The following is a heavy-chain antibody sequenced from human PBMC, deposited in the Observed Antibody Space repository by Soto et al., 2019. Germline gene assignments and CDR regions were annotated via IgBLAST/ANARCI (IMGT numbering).Heavy chain of an antibody. V-gene: IGHV3-74*01. J-gene: IGHJ4*02. Sequence: GGSLRLSCEASGITFSNYWMYWVRQAPGKGLVWVSRIKSDGSSTSYADSVEGRFTISRDNAKNTLYLQMNSLRGEDTAVYYCARSPSSGWYYFDYWGQGALVTVSS. CDR2: IKSDGSST. D-gene: IGHD6-19*01. CDR3: ARSPSSGWYYFDY. CDR1: GITFSNYW.